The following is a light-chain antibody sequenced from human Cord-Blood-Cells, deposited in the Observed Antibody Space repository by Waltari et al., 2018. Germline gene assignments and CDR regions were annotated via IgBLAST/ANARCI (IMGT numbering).Light chain of an antibody. J-gene: IGKJ3*01. V-gene: IGKV1-39*01. CDR1: QSISSY. CDR2: AAS. Sequence: DIQMTQSPSSLSASLGDRLTITCRASQSISSYLNWYQQKPGKAPKLLIYAASSLQSGVPSRFSGSGSGTDFTLTISSLQPEDFATYYCQQSYSTPFTFGPGTKVDIK. CDR3: QQSYSTPFT.